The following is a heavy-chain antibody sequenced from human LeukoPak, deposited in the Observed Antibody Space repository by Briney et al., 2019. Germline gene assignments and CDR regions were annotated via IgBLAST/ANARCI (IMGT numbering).Heavy chain of an antibody. J-gene: IGHJ4*02. V-gene: IGHV3-30*18. Sequence: GRSLRLSCAASGLTFSSYGMHWVRQAPGKGLEWVAVISYDGSNKYYADSAKGRFTISRDNSKNTLYLQMNSLRAEDTAVYYCAKVRGAVKSSSWYHYWGQGTLVTVSS. CDR1: GLTFSSYG. D-gene: IGHD6-13*01. CDR3: AKVRGAVKSSSWYHY. CDR2: ISYDGSNK.